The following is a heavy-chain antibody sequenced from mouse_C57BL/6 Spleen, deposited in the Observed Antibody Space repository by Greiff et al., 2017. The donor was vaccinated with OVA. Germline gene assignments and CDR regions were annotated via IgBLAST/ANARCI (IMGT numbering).Heavy chain of an antibody. CDR3: ARWSYGSSWDGFAY. CDR2: IYPGDGDT. D-gene: IGHD1-1*01. Sequence: QVQLKQSGPELVKPGASVKISCKASGYAFSSSWMNWVKQRPGKGLEWIGRIYPGDGDTNYNGKFKGKATLTADKSSSTAYMQLSSLTSEDSAVYFCARWSYGSSWDGFAYWGQGTLVTVSA. CDR1: GYAFSSSW. V-gene: IGHV1-82*01. J-gene: IGHJ3*01.